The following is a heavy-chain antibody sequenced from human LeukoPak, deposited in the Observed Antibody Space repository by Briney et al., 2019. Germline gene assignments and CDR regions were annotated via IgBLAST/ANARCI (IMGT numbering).Heavy chain of an antibody. J-gene: IGHJ3*02. CDR1: GGSISSGDYY. CDR2: IYYSGST. V-gene: IGHV4-30-4*01. D-gene: IGHD2-15*01. Sequence: SQTLSLTCTVSGGSISSGDYYWSWIRQPPGKGLEWIGYIYYSGSTYYNPSLKSPVTISVDTSKNQFSLKLSSVPAADTAVYYCARDAGSHHDAFDIWGQATMVTVCS. CDR3: ARDAGSHHDAFDI.